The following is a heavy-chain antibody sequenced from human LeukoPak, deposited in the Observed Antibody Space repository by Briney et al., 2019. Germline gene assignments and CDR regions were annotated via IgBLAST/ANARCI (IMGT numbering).Heavy chain of an antibody. CDR3: ARGLAGVNDY. D-gene: IGHD3-10*01. J-gene: IGHJ4*02. CDR1: GFTLGNHW. Sequence: GGSLRLSCAASGFTLGNHWMYWVRQAPEKGLVWVSRTNSDGSRTNYADSVKGRFTISRDNGKNTLYLQMNSLRAEDTAVYYCARGLAGVNDYWGQGTLVTVSS. CDR2: TNSDGSRT. V-gene: IGHV3-74*01.